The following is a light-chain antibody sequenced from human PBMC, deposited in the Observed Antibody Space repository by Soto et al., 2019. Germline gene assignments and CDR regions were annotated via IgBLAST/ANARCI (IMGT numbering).Light chain of an antibody. J-gene: IGLJ3*02. CDR1: SSDIGSNNY. CDR3: SSYTTTTRL. CDR2: EVS. Sequence: QSALTQPATVSGSPGQSITISCTGTSSDIGSNNYVSWFQQRPGKAPTLIIYEVSNRPSGVSHHFSGSKSGNTASLTISGLLPEDEAEYYCSSYTTTTRLFGGGTQLTVL. V-gene: IGLV2-14*01.